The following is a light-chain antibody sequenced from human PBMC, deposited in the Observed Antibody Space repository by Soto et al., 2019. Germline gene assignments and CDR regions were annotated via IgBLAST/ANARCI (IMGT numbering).Light chain of an antibody. J-gene: IGKJ1*01. V-gene: IGKV1-5*01. CDR2: DVS. CDR3: QQYNSYTWT. Sequence: DIQMTQSPSTLSASVGDRVTITCRASQSIRRSLNWYQQKPGKAPKLLIYDVSSLESGVPSRFSGSGSGTEFTLTISSLQPDDFATYYCQQYNSYTWTFGQGTKVDI. CDR1: QSIRRS.